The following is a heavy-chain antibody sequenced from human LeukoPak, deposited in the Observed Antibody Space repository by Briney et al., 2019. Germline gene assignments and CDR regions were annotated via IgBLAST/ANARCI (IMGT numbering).Heavy chain of an antibody. CDR3: ATSHDSSGND. D-gene: IGHD3-22*01. Sequence: GGSLRLSCAASGFTFSNYWMSWVRQAPGKGLEWVASIKGDGSSKYYMDSVKGRFTISRDNAKSSLYLQMNTLRAEDTAVYYCATSHDSSGNDWGQGTLVTVSS. CDR1: GFTFSNYW. J-gene: IGHJ4*02. V-gene: IGHV3-7*03. CDR2: IKGDGSSK.